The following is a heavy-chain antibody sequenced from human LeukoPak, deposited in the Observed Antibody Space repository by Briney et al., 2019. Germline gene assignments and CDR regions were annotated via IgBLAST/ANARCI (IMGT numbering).Heavy chain of an antibody. J-gene: IGHJ6*03. CDR2: IYYSGST. CDR3: ACVVVPAARHYYYYMDV. V-gene: IGHV4-39*01. Sequence: SETLSLTCTVSGGSISSSSYYWGWIRQPPGKGLEWIGSIYYSGSTYYNPSLKSRVTISVDTSKNQFSLKLSSVTAADTAVYYCACVVVPAARHYYYYMDVWGKGTTVTVSS. D-gene: IGHD2-2*01. CDR1: GGSISSSSYY.